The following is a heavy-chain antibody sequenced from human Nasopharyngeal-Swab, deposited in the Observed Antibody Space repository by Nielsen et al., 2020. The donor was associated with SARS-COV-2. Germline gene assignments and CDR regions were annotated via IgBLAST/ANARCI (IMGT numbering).Heavy chain of an antibody. CDR2: INPNSGGT. J-gene: IGHJ4*02. D-gene: IGHD3-3*01. CDR1: GYTFTGYY. Sequence: ASVQVSCKASGYTFTGYYMHWVRQAPGQGLEWMGRINPNSGGTNYAQKFQGRVTMTRDTSISTAYMELSRLRSDDTAVYYCAREIGEDEDLDYWGQGTLVTVSS. CDR3: AREIGEDEDLDY. V-gene: IGHV1-2*06.